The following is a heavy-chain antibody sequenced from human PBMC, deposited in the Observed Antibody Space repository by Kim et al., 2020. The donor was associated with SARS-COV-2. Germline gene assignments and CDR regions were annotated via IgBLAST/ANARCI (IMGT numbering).Heavy chain of an antibody. CDR1: GGSISSGSYY. D-gene: IGHD6-13*01. CDR3: ARAPSSSWYRGEKYYYYYGMDV. CDR2: IYTSGST. J-gene: IGHJ6*02. V-gene: IGHV4-61*02. Sequence: SETLSLTCTVSGGSISSGSYYWSWIRQPAGKGLEWIGRIYTSGSTNYNPSLKSRVTISVDTSKNQFSLKLSSVTAADTAVYYCARAPSSSWYRGEKYYYYYGMDVWGQGTTVTVSS.